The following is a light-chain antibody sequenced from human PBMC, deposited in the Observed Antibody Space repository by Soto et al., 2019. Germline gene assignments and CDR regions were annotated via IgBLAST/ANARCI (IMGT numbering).Light chain of an antibody. CDR2: DAS. Sequence: DIQMTLSPSTRSASVGDRVTITCRASQSISRWLAWYQQKPGKAPQALIYDASSLKSGVPSRFSGNGSGTEFTLTISSLQTDDFATYYCQQYNTYSTFGQGTRLEIK. V-gene: IGKV1-5*01. CDR1: QSISRW. CDR3: QQYNTYST. J-gene: IGKJ5*01.